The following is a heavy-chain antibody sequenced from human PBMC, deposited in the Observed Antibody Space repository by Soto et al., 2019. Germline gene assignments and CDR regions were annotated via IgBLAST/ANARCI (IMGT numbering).Heavy chain of an antibody. V-gene: IGHV3-7*01. CDR2: INPDGSVA. D-gene: IGHD3-10*01. CDR1: GFTFSSSW. J-gene: IGHJ4*02. CDR3: PRDPGFGANDY. Sequence: GGSLRLSCAASGFTFSSSWMAWVRQAPGKGLEWVALINPDGSVASYVGSVRGRLIISRDNAQNSLYLQMNSVSAEDTAVYYCPRDPGFGANDYWGQGTPVTVPS.